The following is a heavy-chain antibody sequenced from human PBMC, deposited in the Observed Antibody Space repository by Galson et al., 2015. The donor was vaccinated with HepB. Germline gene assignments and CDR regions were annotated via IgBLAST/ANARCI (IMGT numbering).Heavy chain of an antibody. J-gene: IGHJ6*03. CDR2: INHSGST. D-gene: IGHD1-26*01. Sequence: TLSLTCAVYGGSFSGYYWSWIRQPPGKGLEWIGEINHSGSTNYNPSLKSRVTISVDTSKNQFSLKLSSVTAADTAVYYCARGGWGYYYYMDVWGKGTTVTVSS. CDR3: ARGGWGYYYYMDV. CDR1: GGSFSGYY. V-gene: IGHV4-34*01.